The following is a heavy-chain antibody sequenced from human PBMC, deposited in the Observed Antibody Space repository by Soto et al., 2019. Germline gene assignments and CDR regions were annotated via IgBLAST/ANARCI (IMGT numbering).Heavy chain of an antibody. CDR2: VSWNGSRT. D-gene: IGHD6-13*01. V-gene: IGHV3-35*01. CDR3: VMIYGYSRSPNWFDP. Sequence: GGSLRLSCAASGFTFSNSDMNWVRQAPGKGLEWVSGVSWNGSRTHYADSVKGRFIISRDNSRNFLYQQMNSLRPEDMAVYYCVMIYGYSRSPNWFDPGAREPWSPS. J-gene: IGHJ5*02. CDR1: GFTFSNSD.